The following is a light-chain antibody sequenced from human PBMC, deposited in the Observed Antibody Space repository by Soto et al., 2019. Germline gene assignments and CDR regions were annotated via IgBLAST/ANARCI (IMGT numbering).Light chain of an antibody. Sequence: QSVLTQPPSVSAAPGQKVTISCSGSSSNIGSHYVSWYQQLQGTAPKLLIYDDNKRPSGIPDRFSCSKAGTSATLGITGLQTGDEADYYCATWDTSLSAHVVFGGGTKLTVL. J-gene: IGLJ2*01. CDR2: DDN. CDR1: SSNIGSHY. V-gene: IGLV1-51*01. CDR3: ATWDTSLSAHVV.